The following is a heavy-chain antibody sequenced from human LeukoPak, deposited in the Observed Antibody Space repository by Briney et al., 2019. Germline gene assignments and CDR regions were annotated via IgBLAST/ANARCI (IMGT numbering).Heavy chain of an antibody. Sequence: GASVTVSFTASGGTFSSYAISWVRQAPGQGLEWMGGIIPIFGTANYAQKFQGRVTITADESTSTAYMELSSLRSEDTAVYYCARVGYSYGYSYYFDYWGQGTLVTVSS. V-gene: IGHV1-69*13. CDR2: IIPIFGTA. J-gene: IGHJ4*02. CDR3: ARVGYSYGYSYYFDY. CDR1: GGTFSSYA. D-gene: IGHD5-18*01.